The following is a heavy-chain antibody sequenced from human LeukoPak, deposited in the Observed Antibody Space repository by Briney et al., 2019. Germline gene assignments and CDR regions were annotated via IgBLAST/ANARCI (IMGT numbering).Heavy chain of an antibody. CDR1: GYTFTDYY. J-gene: IGHJ5*02. D-gene: IGHD3-10*01. CDR3: ARDRAQGSKNWFGP. V-gene: IGHV1-2*02. CDR2: INTKTGRT. Sequence: ASVKVSCKASGYTFTDYYIHWVRQAPGQGLEWMGWINTKTGRTNSEQKFQGRVTMTRDTSISTVYMELSSLRSDDTAMYYCARDRAQGSKNWFGPWGQGTLVTVSS.